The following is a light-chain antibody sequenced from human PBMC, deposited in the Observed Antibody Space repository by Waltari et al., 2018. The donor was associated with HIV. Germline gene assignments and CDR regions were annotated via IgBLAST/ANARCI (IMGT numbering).Light chain of an antibody. J-gene: IGLJ3*02. Sequence: QSVLTQPPSVSGAPGQRVTISCTGTKSNIGAGYDVHWYQQVPGTAPKLLIYENNKRPSGVPDRFAGSKSDTSASLAITGRQAGDEADYFCQSYDTSLRGWLFGGGTTVTVL. CDR1: KSNIGAGYD. CDR2: ENN. CDR3: QSYDTSLRGWL. V-gene: IGLV1-40*01.